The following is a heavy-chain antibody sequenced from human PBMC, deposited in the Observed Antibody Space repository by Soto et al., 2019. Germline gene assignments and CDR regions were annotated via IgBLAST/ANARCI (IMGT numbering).Heavy chain of an antibody. CDR1: GGSFSGYY. V-gene: IGHV4-34*01. Sequence: TSETLSLTCAVYGGSFSGYYWSWIRQPPGKGLEWIGEINHSGSTNYNPSLKSRVTISVDTSKNQFSLKLSSVTAADTAVYYCARDGGGEQPTYGMDVWGQGTTVTVSS. CDR3: ARDGGGEQPTYGMDV. J-gene: IGHJ6*02. CDR2: INHSGST. D-gene: IGHD1-26*01.